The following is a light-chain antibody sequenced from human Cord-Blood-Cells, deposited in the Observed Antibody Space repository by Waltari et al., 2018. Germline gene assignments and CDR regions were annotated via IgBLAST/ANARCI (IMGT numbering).Light chain of an antibody. CDR3: QQYNNWPPYT. CDR1: QSVSSN. CDR2: GAS. V-gene: IGKV3-15*01. Sequence: EIVLTQSPPTLSVSPRERATLSCRASQSVSSNLAWYQQKPGQAPRLLIYGASTRATGIPARFSGSGSGTEFTLTISSLQSEDFAVYYCQQYNNWPPYTFGQGTKLEIK. J-gene: IGKJ2*01.